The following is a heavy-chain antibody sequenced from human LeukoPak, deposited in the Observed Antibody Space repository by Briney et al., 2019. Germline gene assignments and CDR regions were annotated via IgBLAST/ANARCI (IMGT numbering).Heavy chain of an antibody. CDR3: AKDGGGSGSNQAHWFDP. D-gene: IGHD3-10*01. CDR2: ISRSGGST. CDR1: EFTGSTHA. J-gene: IGHJ5*02. V-gene: IGHV3-23*01. Sequence: GGSLRLSCAASEFTGSTHAMSWVRQAPGKGLEWVSTISRSGGSTYYADSVKGRFIISRGNSRNTLYMQVNSLRAEDTAVYYCAKDGGGSGSNQAHWFDPWGQGTLVTVSS.